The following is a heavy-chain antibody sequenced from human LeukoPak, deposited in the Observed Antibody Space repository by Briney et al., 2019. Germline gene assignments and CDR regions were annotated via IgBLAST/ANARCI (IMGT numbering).Heavy chain of an antibody. CDR2: IYYSGST. D-gene: IGHD1-14*01. CDR1: GGSISSSSYY. CDR3: ARHIAPEQPPAY. Sequence: PSDTLSLTCTVAGGSISSSSYYWGWIRQPPGKGLEWIGSIYYSGSTYYNPSLKSRDTISVDTSKNQFSLKLSSVTAADTAVYYCARHIAPEQPPAYWGQGTLVTVSS. V-gene: IGHV4-39*01. J-gene: IGHJ4*02.